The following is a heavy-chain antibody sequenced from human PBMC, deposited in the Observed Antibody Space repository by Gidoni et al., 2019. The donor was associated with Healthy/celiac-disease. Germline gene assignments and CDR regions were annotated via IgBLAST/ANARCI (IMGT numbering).Heavy chain of an antibody. CDR1: GFTFDDYA. CDR2: ISWSSGSI. V-gene: IGHV3-9*01. J-gene: IGHJ4*02. CDR3: AKDSSGWYQGFDN. D-gene: IGHD6-19*01. Sequence: EVQLVESGGGLVQPGRSLRLSCAASGFTFDDYAMHWVRQAPGKGLEWVSGISWSSGSIGYADSVKGRFTISRDNAKNSLYLQMNSLRGEDTALYYCAKDSSGWYQGFDNWGQGTLVTVSS.